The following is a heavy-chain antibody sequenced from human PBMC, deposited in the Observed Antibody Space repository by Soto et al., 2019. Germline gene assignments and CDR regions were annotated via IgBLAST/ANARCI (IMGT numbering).Heavy chain of an antibody. Sequence: QVQLVESGGGVVQPGRSLRLSCAASGFTFSSYAMHWVRQAPGKGLVWVAVISYDGSNKYDADSVKGRFTISRDNSKNTLYLQMNSLRAEDTAVYYCARPLWRDDYNWGYFDLWGRGTLVTVSS. J-gene: IGHJ2*01. CDR2: ISYDGSNK. CDR1: GFTFSSYA. D-gene: IGHD4-4*01. V-gene: IGHV3-30-3*01. CDR3: ARPLWRDDYNWGYFDL.